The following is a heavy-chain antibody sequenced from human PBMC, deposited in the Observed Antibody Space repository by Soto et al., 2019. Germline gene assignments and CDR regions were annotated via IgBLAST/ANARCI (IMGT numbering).Heavy chain of an antibody. CDR1: SGSFSSSSYY. Sequence: QLQLQESGPGLVKPSETLSLTCTVSSGSFSSSSYYWGWIRQPPGKGLEWIGSIYYSGSTYYSPALKSRVTIPVDTSKHQCSMKLSSVTAADTAVYYCARLGYDSRGVYWCQGTLVTVSS. CDR3: ARLGYDSRGVY. D-gene: IGHD3-22*01. J-gene: IGHJ4*02. CDR2: IYYSGST. V-gene: IGHV4-39*01.